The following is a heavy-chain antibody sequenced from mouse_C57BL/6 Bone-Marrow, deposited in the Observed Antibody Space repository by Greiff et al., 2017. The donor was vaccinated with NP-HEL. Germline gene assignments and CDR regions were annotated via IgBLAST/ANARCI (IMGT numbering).Heavy chain of an antibody. Sequence: QVQLQQSGAELARPGASVKLSCKASGYTFTSYGLSWVKQSTGQGLEWIGEIYPRSGNTYYNEKFKGKATLTADKSSSTAYMELRSLTSEDSAVYFCARPPYYGSSQYYFDYWGQGTTLTVSS. J-gene: IGHJ2*01. CDR2: IYPRSGNT. D-gene: IGHD1-1*01. V-gene: IGHV1-81*01. CDR1: GYTFTSYG. CDR3: ARPPYYGSSQYYFDY.